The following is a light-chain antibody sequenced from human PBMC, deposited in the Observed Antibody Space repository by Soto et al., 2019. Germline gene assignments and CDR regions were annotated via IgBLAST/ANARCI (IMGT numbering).Light chain of an antibody. CDR2: DNN. Sequence: QSVLTQPPSVSAAPGQKVTISCSGSSSNIGNNYVSWYQQLPGTAPKLLIYDNNKRPSGIPDRFSGSKSGTSATLGITGLQTGDEADYYCGTWDSSLSAGVVFGGGTKLIVL. CDR3: GTWDSSLSAGVV. CDR1: SSNIGNNY. J-gene: IGLJ2*01. V-gene: IGLV1-51*01.